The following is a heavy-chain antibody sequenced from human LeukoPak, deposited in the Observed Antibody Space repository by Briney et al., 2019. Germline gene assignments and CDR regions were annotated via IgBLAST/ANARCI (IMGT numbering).Heavy chain of an antibody. V-gene: IGHV3-21*01. Sequence: GGSLRLSCAASGFTFSSYAMSWVRQAPGKGLEWVSSISSSSIYIHYADSVKGRFTISRDNAKNSLYLQMNSLRAEDTAVHYCARDNGMIVVVAYFDYWGQGTLVTVSS. CDR3: ARDNGMIVVVAYFDY. CDR1: GFTFSSYA. J-gene: IGHJ4*02. CDR2: ISSSSIYI. D-gene: IGHD3-22*01.